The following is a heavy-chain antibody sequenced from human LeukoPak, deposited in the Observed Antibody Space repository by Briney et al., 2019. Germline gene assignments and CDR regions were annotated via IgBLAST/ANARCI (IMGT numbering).Heavy chain of an antibody. CDR2: INHSGST. D-gene: IGHD3-10*01. CDR1: GGSFSGYY. V-gene: IGHV4-34*01. Sequence: PSETLSLTCAVYGGSFSGYYWSWIRQPPGKGLEWIGEINHSGSTNYNPSLKSRVTISVDTSENQFSLKLSSVTAADTAVYYCARGRLLWFGELSHPDYYYGMDVWGQGTTVTVSS. CDR3: ARGRLLWFGELSHPDYYYGMDV. J-gene: IGHJ6*02.